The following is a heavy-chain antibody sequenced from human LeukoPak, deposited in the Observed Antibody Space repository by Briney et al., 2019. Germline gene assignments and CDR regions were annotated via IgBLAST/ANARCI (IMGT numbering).Heavy chain of an antibody. Sequence: SETLSLTCTVSGGSISSGGYYWSWIRQHPGKGLEWIGYIYYSGSTYYNPSLKSRVTISVDTSKNQFSLKLSSVTAADTAVYYCAGKVAVAGKHAFDIWGQGTMVTVSS. CDR3: AGKVAVAGKHAFDI. D-gene: IGHD6-19*01. CDR1: GGSISSGGYY. CDR2: IYYSGST. J-gene: IGHJ3*02. V-gene: IGHV4-31*03.